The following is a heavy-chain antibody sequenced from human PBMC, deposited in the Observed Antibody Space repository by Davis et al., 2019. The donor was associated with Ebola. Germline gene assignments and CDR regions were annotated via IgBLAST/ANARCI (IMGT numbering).Heavy chain of an antibody. CDR2: ISGSGGST. J-gene: IGHJ6*04. CDR1: GFTFSSYA. D-gene: IGHD3-9*01. V-gene: IGHV3-23*01. Sequence: GESLKISCAASGFTFSSYAMSWVRQAPGKGLEWVSAISGSGGSTYYADSVKGRFTISRDNSKNTLYLQMNSLRAEDTAVYYCTPHPILRYFDRLLPPGMDVWGKGTTVTVSS. CDR3: TPHPILRYFDRLLPPGMDV.